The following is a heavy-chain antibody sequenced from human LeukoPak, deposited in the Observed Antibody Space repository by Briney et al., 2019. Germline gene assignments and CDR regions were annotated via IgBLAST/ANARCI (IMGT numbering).Heavy chain of an antibody. V-gene: IGHV3-33*01. CDR3: ARGENYYFHTDV. CDR2: IWFDGTNK. Sequence: GRSLRLSCAASGFTFNSYAMHWVRQAPGKGLEWVAGIWFDGTNKFHADSVKGRFTISRDNSKNTLYLQMDSLRAEDTAVYFCARGENYYFHTDVWGKGATVTVSS. D-gene: IGHD2/OR15-2a*01. CDR1: GFTFNSYA. J-gene: IGHJ6*03.